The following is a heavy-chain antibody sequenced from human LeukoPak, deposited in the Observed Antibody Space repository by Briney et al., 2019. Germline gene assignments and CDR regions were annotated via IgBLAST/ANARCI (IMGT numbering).Heavy chain of an antibody. Sequence: TGGSLRLSCAASGFTFDGYWMHWVRQAPGKGLVWVSRINSDGSTTNYADSVMGRFTISRDNAKNTLYLQMDSLTAEDTAVYYCWVPATAGEGDYWGQGTLVTVSS. CDR1: GFTFDGYW. D-gene: IGHD2-2*01. J-gene: IGHJ4*02. CDR2: INSDGSTT. V-gene: IGHV3-74*01. CDR3: WVPATAGEGDY.